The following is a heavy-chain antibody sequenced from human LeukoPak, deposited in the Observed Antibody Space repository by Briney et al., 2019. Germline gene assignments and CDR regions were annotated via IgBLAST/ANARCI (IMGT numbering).Heavy chain of an antibody. V-gene: IGHV3-21*01. D-gene: IGHD4/OR15-4a*01. CDR1: GFTFSSYS. Sequence: PVGSLRLSCAASGFTFSSYSMNWVRQAPGKGLEWVSSISSSSSYIYYADSVKGRFTISRDNAKNSLYLQMNSLRAEDTAVYYCARGSAMVNDYWGQGTLVTVSS. J-gene: IGHJ4*02. CDR3: ARGSAMVNDY. CDR2: ISSSSSYI.